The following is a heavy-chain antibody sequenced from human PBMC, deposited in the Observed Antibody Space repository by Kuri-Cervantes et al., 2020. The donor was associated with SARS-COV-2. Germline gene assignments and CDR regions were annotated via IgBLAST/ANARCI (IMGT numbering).Heavy chain of an antibody. CDR3: ARDVGYGGTSELDITYFDY. CDR1: GATFSTYG. V-gene: IGHV1-69*13. J-gene: IGHJ4*02. D-gene: IGHD4-23*01. Sequence: SVKVSCKASGATFSTYGFSWVRQAPGQGLEWMGGIIPFFGTPNYAQKFEGRVTITADESTSTAYMEMSSLRFEDTAVYFCARDVGYGGTSELDITYFDYWGQGTLVTDSS. CDR2: IIPFFGTP.